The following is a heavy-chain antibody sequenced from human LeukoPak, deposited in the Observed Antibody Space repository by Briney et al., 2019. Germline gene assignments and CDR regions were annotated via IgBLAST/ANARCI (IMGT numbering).Heavy chain of an antibody. CDR1: GGTFSSYA. CDR3: ARDPDIVGAKQGNY. D-gene: IGHD1-26*01. J-gene: IGHJ4*02. Sequence: ASVKVSCKASGGTFSSYAISWVRQAPGQGLEWMGRIIPILGIANYAQKFQGRVTITADKSTSTAYMELSRLRSDDTAVYYCARDPDIVGAKQGNYWGQGTLVTVSS. V-gene: IGHV1-69*04. CDR2: IIPILGIA.